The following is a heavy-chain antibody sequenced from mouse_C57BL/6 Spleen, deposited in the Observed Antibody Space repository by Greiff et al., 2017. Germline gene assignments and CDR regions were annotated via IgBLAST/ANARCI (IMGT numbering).Heavy chain of an antibody. CDR3: AHYDYGVYAMDY. Sequence: QVQLKESGAELAQPGASVKLSCKASGYTFTSYWMHWVNQRPGQGLEWIGYINPSSGYTKYNQKFKDKATLTADKSSSTAYMQLSSLTYEDSAVYYCAHYDYGVYAMDYWGQGTSVTVSS. CDR1: GYTFTSYW. D-gene: IGHD2-4*01. CDR2: INPSSGYT. V-gene: IGHV1-7*01. J-gene: IGHJ4*01.